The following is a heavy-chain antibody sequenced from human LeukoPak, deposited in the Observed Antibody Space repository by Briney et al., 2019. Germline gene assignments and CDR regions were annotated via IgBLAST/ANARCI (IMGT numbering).Heavy chain of an antibody. CDR3: ATNVPGTTYFDP. CDR1: GDSFSGYY. CDR2: INHSGST. V-gene: IGHV4-34*01. J-gene: IGHJ4*02. D-gene: IGHD1-14*01. Sequence: PSETLSLTRAVYGDSFSGYYWTWIRQSPGKGLEWIGEINHSGSTNYNPSLKSRVTISVDTSKNQFSLNLTSVTAADTAIYYCATNVPGTTYFDPWGQGTLVTVSS.